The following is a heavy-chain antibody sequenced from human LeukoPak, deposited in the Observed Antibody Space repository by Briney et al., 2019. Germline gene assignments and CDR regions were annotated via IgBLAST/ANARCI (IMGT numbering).Heavy chain of an antibody. D-gene: IGHD4-23*01. Sequence: QPGGSLRLSCAASGFTFSRYDMSWVRPAPGKGPQWLSSISGSGAKTYYADSVKGRFTISGDNSKNTLYLQMNNLRAEDTAVYYCTNGLCCGDYGGYWGPGTLVTVSS. CDR1: GFTFSRYD. V-gene: IGHV3-23*01. CDR3: TNGLCCGDYGGY. CDR2: ISGSGAKT. J-gene: IGHJ4*02.